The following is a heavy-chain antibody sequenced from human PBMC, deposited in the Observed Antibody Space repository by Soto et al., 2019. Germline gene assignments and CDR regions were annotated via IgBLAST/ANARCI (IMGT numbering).Heavy chain of an antibody. J-gene: IGHJ4*02. Sequence: HVQLVQSGGELKKPGASVKVSCNTSGYTFNTYFITWVRQAPGQGLEWMGWISPHNGNTNYAEKFQGRVTMTADTITKTAYMELRNLRIDDTVVYYCARDTGNSFDYWGQGTPVTVSS. CDR1: GYTFNTYF. CDR3: ARDTGNSFDY. V-gene: IGHV1-18*01. CDR2: ISPHNGNT.